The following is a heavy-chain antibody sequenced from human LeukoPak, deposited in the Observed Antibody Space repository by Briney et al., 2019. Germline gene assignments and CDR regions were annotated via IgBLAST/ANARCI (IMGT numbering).Heavy chain of an antibody. V-gene: IGHV3-33*01. CDR3: ARDTYDILTGYSISPFDY. CDR1: GFTFISYG. Sequence: GRSLGLSCESCGFTFISYGMQGVRQPRARGREGVAVICYVGSNKYYADSVKGRFTISRDNSKNTLYLQMTSLRAEETAVYYCARDTYDILTGYSISPFDYWGERTLVTVSS. J-gene: IGHJ4*02. D-gene: IGHD3-9*01. CDR2: ICYVGSNK.